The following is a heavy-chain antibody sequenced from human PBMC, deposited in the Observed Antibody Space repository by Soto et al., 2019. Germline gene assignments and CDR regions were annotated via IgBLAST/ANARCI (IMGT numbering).Heavy chain of an antibody. V-gene: IGHV1-69*01. CDR1: GGTFSSYS. D-gene: IGHD3-22*01. Sequence: GGSVEVSCKASGGTFSSYSISWGGKGPGQGLEWMGGIIPIFGTANYAQKFQGRVTITADESTSTAYMELSSLRSEDTAVYYCARDNGYYCDSSGYYFDYWGQGTLVTVSS. J-gene: IGHJ4*02. CDR3: ARDNGYYCDSSGYYFDY. CDR2: IIPIFGTA.